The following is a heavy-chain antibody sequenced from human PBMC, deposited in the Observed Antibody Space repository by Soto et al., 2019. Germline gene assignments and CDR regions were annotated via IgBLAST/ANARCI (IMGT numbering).Heavy chain of an antibody. V-gene: IGHV1-18*01. CDR1: GYTFTSYG. D-gene: IGHD2-15*01. Sequence: QVQLVQSGAEVKKPGASVNVSCEASGYTFTSYGISWVRQAPGQGLEWMGWISAYNGNTNYAQKLQGRVTMTTDTSTSTAYMELRSLRSDDTAVYYCASHNECSGGSCYPYYSDYWGQGTLVTVSS. CDR2: ISAYNGNT. CDR3: ASHNECSGGSCYPYYSDY. J-gene: IGHJ4*02.